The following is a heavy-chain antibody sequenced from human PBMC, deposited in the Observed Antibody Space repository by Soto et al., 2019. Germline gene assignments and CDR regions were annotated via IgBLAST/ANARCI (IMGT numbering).Heavy chain of an antibody. V-gene: IGHV3-30*18. D-gene: IGHD3-22*01. CDR2: ISYDGSNK. J-gene: IGHJ4*02. CDR3: AKVHHPYDSSGYLDY. CDR1: GFTFSSYG. Sequence: QVQLVESGGGVVQPGRSLRLSCAASGFTFSSYGIHWVRQAPGKGLEWVAVISYDGSNKYYADSVKGRFTISRDNSKNTLYLQMNSLRAEDTAVYYCAKVHHPYDSSGYLDYWGQGTLVTVSS.